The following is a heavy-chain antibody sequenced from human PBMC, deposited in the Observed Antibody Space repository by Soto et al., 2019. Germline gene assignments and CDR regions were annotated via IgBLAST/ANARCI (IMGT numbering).Heavy chain of an antibody. CDR2: IYSGGST. Sequence: EVQVVESGGGLIQPGGSLRLSCAASGFIVSSNYMGWVRQAPGKGLECVSVIYSGGSTDYADSVKGRFTISRDSSKNTLYLQMNSLRAEDTAMYYCARSWGYLDYWGQGTLVTGSS. V-gene: IGHV3-53*01. CDR1: GFIVSSNY. J-gene: IGHJ4*02. CDR3: ARSWGYLDY. D-gene: IGHD3-16*01.